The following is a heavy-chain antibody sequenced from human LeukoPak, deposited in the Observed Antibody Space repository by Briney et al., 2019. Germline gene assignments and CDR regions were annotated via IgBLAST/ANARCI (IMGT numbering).Heavy chain of an antibody. V-gene: IGHV3-21*01. CDR3: ASLHSGSYLLDY. CDR1: GFTFSSYS. Sequence: GGSLRLSCAASGFTFSSYSMNWVRQAPGKGLEWVSSISSSSSYIYYADSVKGRFTISRDNAKNSLYLQMNSLRAEDTAVYYCASLHSGSYLLDYRGQGTLVTVSS. J-gene: IGHJ4*02. CDR2: ISSSSSYI. D-gene: IGHD1-26*01.